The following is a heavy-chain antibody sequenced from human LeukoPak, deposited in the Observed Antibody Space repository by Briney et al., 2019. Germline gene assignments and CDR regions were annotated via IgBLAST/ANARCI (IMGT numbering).Heavy chain of an antibody. CDR2: IYTSGSN. J-gene: IGHJ6*02. CDR3: ARDRWELLSYGMDV. V-gene: IGHV4-4*07. D-gene: IGHD1-26*01. CDR1: GGSFSSYY. Sequence: SETLSLICSVSGGSFSSYYWSWVRQPAGKGLEWIGRIYTSGSNNYNPSLKSRVTMSVDTSKNQFSLKLSSVTAADTAVYYCARDRWELLSYGMDVWGQGTTVTVSS.